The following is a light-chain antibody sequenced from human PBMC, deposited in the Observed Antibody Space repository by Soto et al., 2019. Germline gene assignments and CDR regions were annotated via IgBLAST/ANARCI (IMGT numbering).Light chain of an antibody. V-gene: IGKV3-20*01. Sequence: EIVLTQSPGTLSLSPGERATLSCRASQSVSSNLAWYQQKPGQAPRVLIYAASTRATGIPDRFSGSGSGTDFTLIISRLEPEDFAVYYCQQYGSSVLTFGGGTKVDIK. CDR1: QSVSSN. CDR3: QQYGSSVLT. CDR2: AAS. J-gene: IGKJ4*01.